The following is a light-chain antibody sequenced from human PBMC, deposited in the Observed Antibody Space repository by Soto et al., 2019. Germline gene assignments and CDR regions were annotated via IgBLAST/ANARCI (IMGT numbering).Light chain of an antibody. CDR2: GAS. CDR1: QSVSSD. V-gene: IGKV3-15*01. Sequence: IVFTPAPATLSLSPGERATLSCRASQSVSSDLAWYHQKHGQXPRXXIYGASTRATGIPARFSGSGSGTELTITINSLQSEDFEVYYCQQYNNWPRTFGQGTKVDIK. J-gene: IGKJ1*01. CDR3: QQYNNWPRT.